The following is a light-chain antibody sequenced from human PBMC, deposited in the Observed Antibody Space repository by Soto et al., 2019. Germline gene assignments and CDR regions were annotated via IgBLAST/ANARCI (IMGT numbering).Light chain of an antibody. J-gene: IGLJ3*02. Sequence: QSALTQPASVSGSPGQSITIPCTGTSSDVGVYNYVSWYQQHPGKAPRVMIYEVSNRPSGVSDRFSGSKSGNTASLSISGLQAEDEADYYCSSYTRSSTWVFGGGTKLTVL. CDR1: SSDVGVYNY. CDR2: EVS. V-gene: IGLV2-14*01. CDR3: SSYTRSSTWV.